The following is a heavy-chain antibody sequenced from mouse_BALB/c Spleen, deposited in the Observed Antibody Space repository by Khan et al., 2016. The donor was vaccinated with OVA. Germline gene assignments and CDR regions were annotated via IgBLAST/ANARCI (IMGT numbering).Heavy chain of an antibody. CDR1: GFTFNTSA. CDR3: VREGWDY. Sequence: EAQLVETGGGLVQPKGSLKLSCAASGFTFNTSAMTWVRQAPEKGLEWIARIRTKTYNYETYYADSVKDRFTISRDDSQSMLYLQMNNLTTEDTAMYFCVREGWDYWGQGTSVTVSS. J-gene: IGHJ4*01. CDR2: IRTKTYNYET. V-gene: IGHV10S3*01.